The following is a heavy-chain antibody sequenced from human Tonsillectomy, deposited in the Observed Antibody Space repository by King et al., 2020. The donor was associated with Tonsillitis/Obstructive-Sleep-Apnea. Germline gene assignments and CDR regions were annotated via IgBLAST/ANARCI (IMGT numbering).Heavy chain of an antibody. V-gene: IGHV1-46*01. CDR1: GFTLTSHY. D-gene: IGHD3-10*01. CDR3: ARGSVREYFDY. CDR2: INPSGGYT. J-gene: IGHJ4*02. Sequence: VQLVQSGAEVKKPGASVKVSCKASGFTLTSHYIHWVRQAPGQGLEWMGIINPSGGYTIHAQKFRDRVTMTRDTSTSTLYMELSGLRSEDTAVYHCARGSVREYFDYWGQGTLVTVSS.